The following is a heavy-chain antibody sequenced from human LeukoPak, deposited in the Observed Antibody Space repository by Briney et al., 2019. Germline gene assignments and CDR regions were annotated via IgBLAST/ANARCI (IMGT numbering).Heavy chain of an antibody. Sequence: SETLSLICTVSGGSISSYCWSWIRQPPGKGLEWIGYIYYSGSTNYNPSLKSRVTISVDTSKNQFSLKLSSVTAADTAVYYCARHGVYDNFDYWGQGTLVTVSS. CDR1: GGSISSYC. D-gene: IGHD3-3*01. CDR3: ARHGVYDNFDY. J-gene: IGHJ4*02. CDR2: IYYSGST. V-gene: IGHV4-59*08.